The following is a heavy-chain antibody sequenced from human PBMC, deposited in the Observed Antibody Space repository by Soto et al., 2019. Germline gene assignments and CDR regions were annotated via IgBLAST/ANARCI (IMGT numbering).Heavy chain of an antibody. D-gene: IGHD2-2*01. Sequence: SETLSLTCSVSGGSLSSGPYSWGWIRQPPGKGLEWIGTFYYSGSTHYNPSLASRVTISVDTSKNQFSLKVTSVTAADTGMYYCARLGGYCSSTSCYGYYGMDVWGQGTTVTVSS. CDR2: FYYSGST. CDR1: GGSLSSGPYS. CDR3: ARLGGYCSSTSCYGYYGMDV. J-gene: IGHJ6*02. V-gene: IGHV4-39*01.